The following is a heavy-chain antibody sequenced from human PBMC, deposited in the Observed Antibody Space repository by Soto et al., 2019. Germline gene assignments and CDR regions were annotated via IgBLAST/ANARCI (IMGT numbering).Heavy chain of an antibody. D-gene: IGHD6-19*01. V-gene: IGHV1-18*01. Sequence: QVQLVQSGGEVKKPGASVKVSCKASGYTFTSYGITLVRQAPGQGLEWMGWISSYNGNTNYAQKLQDRGTMTTDTSTTTAYMELRNLRSDDTAVYYCARTRGGWGDYWGQGTLVTVSS. CDR2: ISSYNGNT. J-gene: IGHJ4*02. CDR1: GYTFTSYG. CDR3: ARTRGGWGDY.